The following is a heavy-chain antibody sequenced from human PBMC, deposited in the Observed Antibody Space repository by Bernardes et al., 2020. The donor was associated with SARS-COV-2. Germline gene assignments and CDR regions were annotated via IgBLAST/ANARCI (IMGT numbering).Heavy chain of an antibody. Sequence: GWSLRLSCAASGFTFCDLDMDWVRQAPGQGLEWVGRPRNNANSYTTEYAATVKGRFTMSRDDSKNSLYLQMNSLKTEDTAVYYCARVPPYSYYDFLDYWGQGTLVTVSS. V-gene: IGHV3-72*01. CDR1: GFTFCDLD. CDR3: ARVPPYSYYDFLDY. J-gene: IGHJ4*02. D-gene: IGHD5-12*01. CDR2: PRNNANSYTT.